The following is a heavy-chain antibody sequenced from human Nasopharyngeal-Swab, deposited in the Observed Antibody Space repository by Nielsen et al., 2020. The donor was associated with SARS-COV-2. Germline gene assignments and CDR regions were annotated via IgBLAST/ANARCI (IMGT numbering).Heavy chain of an antibody. Sequence: GGSLRLSCAASGFTFNNYNFNWVRQAPGKGLEWVSSISSSSSYIYYADSVKGRFTISRDNAKNSLYLQMNSLRAEDTAVYYCARGPYYYDSSGYPNYYMDVWGKGTTVTVSS. D-gene: IGHD3-22*01. V-gene: IGHV3-21*01. CDR3: ARGPYYYDSSGYPNYYMDV. CDR2: ISSSSSYI. CDR1: GFTFNNYN. J-gene: IGHJ6*03.